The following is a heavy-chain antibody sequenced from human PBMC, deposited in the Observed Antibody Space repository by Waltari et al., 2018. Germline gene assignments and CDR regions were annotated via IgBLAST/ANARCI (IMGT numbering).Heavy chain of an antibody. Sequence: VGSLRLSCAASGFTFRSYAMSWVRQAPGKGLEWVSAISGSGGSTSYADSVKGRFTISRDNSKNTLYLQMNSLRSDDTAVYYCARGRRIAAAGIPWFDPWGQGTLVTVSS. CDR2: ISGSGGST. V-gene: IGHV3-23*01. CDR3: ARGRRIAAAGIPWFDP. D-gene: IGHD6-13*01. CDR1: GFTFRSYA. J-gene: IGHJ5*02.